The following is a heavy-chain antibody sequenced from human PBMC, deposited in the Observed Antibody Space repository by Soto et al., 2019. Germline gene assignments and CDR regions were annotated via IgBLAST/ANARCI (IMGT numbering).Heavy chain of an antibody. J-gene: IGHJ4*02. D-gene: IGHD2-2*01. CDR3: ARGQKNCSSTSCYGAPLES. CDR1: GYTFTGYY. Sequence: ASVKVSCKASGYTFTGYYMHWVRQAPGQGLEWMGWINPNSGGTNYAQKFQGWVTMTRDTSISTAYMELSRLRSDDTAVYYCARGQKNCSSTSCYGAPLESWGQGTLVTVSS. V-gene: IGHV1-2*04. CDR2: INPNSGGT.